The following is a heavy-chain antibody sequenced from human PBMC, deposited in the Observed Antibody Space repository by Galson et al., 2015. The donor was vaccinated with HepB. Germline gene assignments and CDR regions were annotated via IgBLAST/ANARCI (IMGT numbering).Heavy chain of an antibody. CDR1: VGSISSYF. CDR2: IYYSGST. Sequence: SEPLSLTCTVSVGSISSYFWSWIRQPPGKGLEWIGYIYYSGSTNYNPSLKSRVTISLDTSKNRFSLKLSSVTAADTAVYYCARHGNGYSSSWYYWGQGTLVTVSS. D-gene: IGHD6-13*01. J-gene: IGHJ4*02. V-gene: IGHV4-59*08. CDR3: ARHGNGYSSSWYY.